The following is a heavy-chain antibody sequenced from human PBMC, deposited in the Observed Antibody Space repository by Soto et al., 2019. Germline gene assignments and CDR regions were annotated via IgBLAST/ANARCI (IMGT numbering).Heavy chain of an antibody. J-gene: IGHJ2*01. Sequence: QMQLVQSGPEVKKPGTSVKVSCKASGFTFTSSAMQRVRQASGQRLEWIGWIVVGSGNTNYAQKFQERVTITRDMSTSTAYMELSSLRSEDTAVYYCAAGIVGATTGWYFDLWGRGTLVTVSS. CDR2: IVVGSGNT. D-gene: IGHD1-26*01. V-gene: IGHV1-58*02. CDR1: GFTFTSSA. CDR3: AAGIVGATTGWYFDL.